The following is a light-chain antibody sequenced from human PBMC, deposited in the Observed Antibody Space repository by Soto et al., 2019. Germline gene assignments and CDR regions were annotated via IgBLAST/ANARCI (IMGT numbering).Light chain of an antibody. J-gene: IGKJ1*01. Sequence: DIQMTQSPSTLSASVGDRVTITCRASQSISTWLAWYQQKPGKAPKLLIYKASSLEGAVPSRFSGSGSGTEFTLTISSLQPDDFATYYCQQYLNRWTFGQGTKVEIK. CDR1: QSISTW. CDR2: KAS. CDR3: QQYLNRWT. V-gene: IGKV1-5*03.